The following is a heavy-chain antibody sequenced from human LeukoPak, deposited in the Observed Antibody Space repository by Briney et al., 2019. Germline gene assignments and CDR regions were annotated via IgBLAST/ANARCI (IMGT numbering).Heavy chain of an antibody. CDR3: ARDSAIYDSSCYYYSDAFDI. D-gene: IGHD3-22*01. CDR2: IYASGNT. Sequence: SQTLSLTCSVSGGSISSGFYYWSWLRQPAGKGLEWIGRIYASGNTNYNTSLKSRFTISVDTSNKQFSLKLSSVTAADTAVYYCARDSAIYDSSCYYYSDAFDIWGQGIMVTVSS. V-gene: IGHV4-61*02. CDR1: GGSISSGFYY. J-gene: IGHJ3*02.